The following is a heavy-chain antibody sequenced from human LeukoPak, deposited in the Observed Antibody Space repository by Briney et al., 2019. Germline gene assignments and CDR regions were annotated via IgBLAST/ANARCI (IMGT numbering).Heavy chain of an antibody. CDR3: ARGGYGDYLNWFDP. CDR2: ISSSGSTI. Sequence: GSLSLSCAASGFTFSSYEMNWVRQAPGKGLEWVSYISSSGSTIYYADSVKGRFTISRDNAKNSLYLQMNSLRAEDTAVYYCARGGYGDYLNWFDPWGQGTLVTVS. D-gene: IGHD4-17*01. CDR1: GFTFSSYE. V-gene: IGHV3-48*03. J-gene: IGHJ5*02.